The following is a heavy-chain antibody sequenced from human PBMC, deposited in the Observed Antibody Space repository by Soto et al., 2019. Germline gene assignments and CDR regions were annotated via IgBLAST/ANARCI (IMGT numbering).Heavy chain of an antibody. Sequence: ASVKVSCKASGGTFSSYAISWVRQAPGQGLEWMGGIIPIFGTANYAQKFQGRVTITADESTSTAYMELSSLRSEDTAVYYCARSNDFWSGYYTNQNYYYYGMDVWGQGXTVTVYS. D-gene: IGHD3-3*01. V-gene: IGHV1-69*13. CDR1: GGTFSSYA. CDR3: ARSNDFWSGYYTNQNYYYYGMDV. CDR2: IIPIFGTA. J-gene: IGHJ6*02.